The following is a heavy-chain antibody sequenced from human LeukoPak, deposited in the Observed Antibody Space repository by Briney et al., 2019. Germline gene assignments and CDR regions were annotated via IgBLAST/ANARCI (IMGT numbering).Heavy chain of an antibody. J-gene: IGHJ3*02. D-gene: IGHD2-2*01. CDR3: ARFSAMYAFDI. Sequence: PSETLSLTCTVSGGSISSGSYYWSWIRQPAGKGLEWIGRIYTSGSTNYNPSLKSRVTISVDTSKNQFSLKLSSVTAADTAVYYCARFSAMYAFDIWGQGTMVTVSS. CDR1: GGSISSGSYY. V-gene: IGHV4-61*02. CDR2: IYTSGST.